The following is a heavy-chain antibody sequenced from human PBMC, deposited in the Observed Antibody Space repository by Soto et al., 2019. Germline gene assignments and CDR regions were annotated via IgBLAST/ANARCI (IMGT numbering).Heavy chain of an antibody. CDR2: IIPIFGTA. CDR1: GGTFSSYA. Sequence: QVQLVQSGAEVKKPGSSVKVSCKASGGTFSSYAISWVRQAPGQGLEWMGGIIPIFGTANYAQKFQGRVTITADESTRQAQKGLSRLRVEGTAGYYWARDPPPPRRWLQSGDGMDVWGQGTTVTVSS. J-gene: IGHJ6*02. V-gene: IGHV1-69*01. CDR3: ARDPPPPRRWLQSGDGMDV. D-gene: IGHD5-12*01.